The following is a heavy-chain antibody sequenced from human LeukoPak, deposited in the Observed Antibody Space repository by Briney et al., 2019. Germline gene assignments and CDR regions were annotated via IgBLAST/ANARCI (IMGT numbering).Heavy chain of an antibody. CDR1: GFTLTTGVG. CDR2: IDWDDDK. CDR3: ARTKVAATPLDAVDI. D-gene: IGHD2-15*01. Sequence: SGPTLVNPTQTLTLTCTFSGFTLTTGVGVGWIRQPPGKALEWLARIDWDDDKYYRTSLETRLTISKDTSKNQVVLTMTNMDPVDTATYYCARTKVAATPLDAVDIWGQGTMVTVSS. V-gene: IGHV2-70*11. J-gene: IGHJ3*02.